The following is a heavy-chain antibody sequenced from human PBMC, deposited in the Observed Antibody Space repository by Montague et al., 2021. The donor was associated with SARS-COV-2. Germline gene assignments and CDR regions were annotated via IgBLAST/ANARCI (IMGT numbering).Heavy chain of an antibody. CDR1: GGSIISGGYY. D-gene: IGHD2-15*01. J-gene: IGHJ3*02. V-gene: IGHV4-31*03. CDR3: ARDTGISGAFDI. Sequence: TLSLTCTVSGGSIISGGYYCSLIRQHPGIFLEWIGYIYYSGSTYYTPSLKSRVTISVDTSKNQFSLKLSSVTAADTAVYYCARDTGISGAFDIWGQGTMVTVSS. CDR2: IYYSGST.